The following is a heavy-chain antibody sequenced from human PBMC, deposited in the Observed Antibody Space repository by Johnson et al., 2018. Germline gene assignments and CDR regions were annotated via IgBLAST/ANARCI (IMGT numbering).Heavy chain of an antibody. J-gene: IGHJ3*02. D-gene: IGHD2-15*01. CDR3: AKDSQSGGYGDAFDI. Sequence: QVQPVESGGGVVQPGRSXRLSCAASGFTFSRYAMFWVRQPPGKGLEWVAVIWYDGSNEDYSDFVKGRFTISRDTSKSILYLQMNSLKAEETALYYCAKDSQSGGYGDAFDIWGQGTMVTVSS. V-gene: IGHV3-33*06. CDR2: IWYDGSNE. CDR1: GFTFSRYA.